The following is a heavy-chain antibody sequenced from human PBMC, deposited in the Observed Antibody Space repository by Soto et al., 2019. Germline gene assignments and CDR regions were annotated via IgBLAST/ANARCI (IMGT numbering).Heavy chain of an antibody. Sequence: PGGSLRLSCAASGFTVGSNYMSWVRQAPGKGLEWVSVIYSEGTPYYADSVKGRFTISRENSNNTLYLHMNNLRAEDTAVYYCARSTYYDILTGSYYYYALDVWCKGTILTISS. CDR2: IYSEGTP. CDR1: GFTVGSNY. V-gene: IGHV3-53*01. D-gene: IGHD3-9*01. J-gene: IGHJ6*04. CDR3: ARSTYYDILTGSYYYYALDV.